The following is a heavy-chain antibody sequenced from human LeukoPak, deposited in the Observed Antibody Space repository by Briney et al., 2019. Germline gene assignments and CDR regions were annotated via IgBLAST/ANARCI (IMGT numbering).Heavy chain of an antibody. Sequence: GRSLRLSCAASGFTFDDYAMHWVRQAPGKGLEWVSGISWNSGSIGYADSVKGRFTISRDTAKNSLYLQMNSLRAEDTALYYCAKDIGASIHDAFDIWGQGTMVTVSS. CDR3: AKDIGASIHDAFDI. D-gene: IGHD3-16*01. V-gene: IGHV3-9*01. CDR1: GFTFDDYA. J-gene: IGHJ3*02. CDR2: ISWNSGSI.